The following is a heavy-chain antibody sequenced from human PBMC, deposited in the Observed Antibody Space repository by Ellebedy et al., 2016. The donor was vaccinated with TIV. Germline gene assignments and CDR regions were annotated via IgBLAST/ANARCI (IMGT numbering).Heavy chain of an antibody. V-gene: IGHV1-46*01. J-gene: IGHJ4*02. CDR1: GYTFSSYY. CDR3: ARGNIGSHFDY. D-gene: IGHD2/OR15-2a*01. Sequence: AASVKVSCKTSGYTFSSYYVHWVRRAPGQGLEYMGIINPSSGRASYAQMFEGRVTLTRDTSASTVYMEMSSLRSDDTAGYYCARGNIGSHFDYWGQGTLVTVSS. CDR2: INPSSGRA.